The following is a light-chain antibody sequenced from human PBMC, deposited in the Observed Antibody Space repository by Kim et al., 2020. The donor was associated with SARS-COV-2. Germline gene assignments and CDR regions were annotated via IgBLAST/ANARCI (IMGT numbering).Light chain of an antibody. CDR2: AAS. V-gene: IGKV1-39*01. CDR1: QSISSY. Sequence: ASVGDRVTITCRTSQSISSYLNWYQQKPGKAPKLLIYAASSLQSGVPSRFSGSGSGTDFTLTISSLQPEDFATYYCQQSYSTPLTFGGGTKVDIK. CDR3: QQSYSTPLT. J-gene: IGKJ4*01.